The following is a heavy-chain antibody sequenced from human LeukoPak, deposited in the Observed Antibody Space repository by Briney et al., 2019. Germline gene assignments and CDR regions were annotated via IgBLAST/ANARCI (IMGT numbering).Heavy chain of an antibody. Sequence: SETLSLTCVVSGGSINSDFWSWIRQPAGKGLEWIGRVYTNGGTNYNPSLKSRVAISIDTAKNQFSLRVRSVTAADTAIYYCAGGHSGSSAKILYYYYMDVWGKGTTVTVSS. CDR1: GGSINSDF. J-gene: IGHJ6*03. CDR3: AGGHSGSSAKILYYYYMDV. CDR2: VYTNGGT. V-gene: IGHV4-4*07. D-gene: IGHD1-26*01.